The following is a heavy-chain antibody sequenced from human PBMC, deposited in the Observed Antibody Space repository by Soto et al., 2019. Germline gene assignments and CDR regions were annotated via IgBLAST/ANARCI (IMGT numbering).Heavy chain of an antibody. CDR2: ISWNSGSI. J-gene: IGHJ4*02. D-gene: IGHD6-13*01. CDR3: ARGIAAAGTVDY. V-gene: IGHV3-9*01. CDR1: GFTFDDYA. Sequence: GGSLRLSCAASGFTFDDYAMHWVRQAPGKGLEWVSGISWNSGSIGYADSVKGRFTISRDNAKNSLYLQMNSLRAEDTALYYCARGIAAAGTVDYWGQGTLVTVSS.